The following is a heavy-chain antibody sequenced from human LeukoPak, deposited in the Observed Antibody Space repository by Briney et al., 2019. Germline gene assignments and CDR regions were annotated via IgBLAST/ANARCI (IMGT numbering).Heavy chain of an antibody. CDR2: IKEDGSDK. D-gene: IGHD2-2*02. V-gene: IGHV3-7*01. J-gene: IGHJ2*01. CDR1: GFIFSDYY. CDR3: ARTSAPYTANWYFDL. Sequence: AGGSLRLSCAASGFIFSDYYMSWIRQAPGKGLEWVANIKEDGSDKNYVDSVKGRFTISRDNAKNSLYLQMNSLRAEDTAVYYCARTSAPYTANWYFDLWGRGTLVTVSS.